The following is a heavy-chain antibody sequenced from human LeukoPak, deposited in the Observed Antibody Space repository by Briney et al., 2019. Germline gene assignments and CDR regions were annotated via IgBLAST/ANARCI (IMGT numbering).Heavy chain of an antibody. D-gene: IGHD5-18*01. J-gene: IGHJ1*01. V-gene: IGHV3-53*01. Sequence: GGSLRLSCAASGFTVSSNYMSWVRQAPGKGLEWVSVIYSGGSTYYADSVKGRFTISRDNSKNTLYLQMNSLRAEDTAVYYCASWTPSMVTSPTSGYFQHWGQGTLVTVSS. CDR3: ASWTPSMVTSPTSGYFQH. CDR1: GFTVSSNY. CDR2: IYSGGST.